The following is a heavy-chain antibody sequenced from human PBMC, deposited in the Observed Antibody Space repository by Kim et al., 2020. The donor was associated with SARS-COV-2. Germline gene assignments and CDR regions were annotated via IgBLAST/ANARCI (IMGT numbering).Heavy chain of an antibody. CDR3: ARETVTTFWIEKGAFDI. V-gene: IGHV3-64*01. D-gene: IGHD4-17*01. CDR2: ISSNGGST. Sequence: GGSLRLSCAASGFTFSSYAMHWVRQAPGKGLEYVSAISSNGGSTYYANSVKGRFTISRDNSKNTLYLQMGSLRAEDMAVYYCARETVTTFWIEKGAFDI. J-gene: IGHJ3*02. CDR1: GFTFSSYA.